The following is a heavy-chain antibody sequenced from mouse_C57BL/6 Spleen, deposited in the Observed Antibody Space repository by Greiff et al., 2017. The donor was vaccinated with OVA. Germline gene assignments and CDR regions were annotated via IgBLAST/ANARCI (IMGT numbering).Heavy chain of an antibody. Sequence: QVQLQQSGAELVRPGASVTLSCKASGYTFTDYEMHWVKQTPVHGLEWIGAIDPETGGTAYNQKFKGKAILTADKSSSTAYMELRSLTSEDSAVYYCTRSNGNGGDYWGQGTTLTVSS. D-gene: IGHD2-1*01. CDR3: TRSNGNGGDY. CDR2: IDPETGGT. J-gene: IGHJ2*01. V-gene: IGHV1-15*01. CDR1: GYTFTDYE.